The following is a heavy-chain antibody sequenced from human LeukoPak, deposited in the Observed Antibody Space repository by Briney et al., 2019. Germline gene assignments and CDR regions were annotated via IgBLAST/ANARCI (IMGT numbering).Heavy chain of an antibody. CDR2: IYYSGST. CDR1: GGSISSSSYY. Sequence: PSETLSLTCTVPGGSISSSSYYWGWIRQPPGKGLEWIGSIYYSGSTYYNPSLKSRVTISVDTSKNQFSLKLSSVTAADTAVYYCARQYYYGSGTKPGKFDYWGQGTLVTVSS. V-gene: IGHV4-39*01. D-gene: IGHD3-10*01. J-gene: IGHJ4*02. CDR3: ARQYYYGSGTKPGKFDY.